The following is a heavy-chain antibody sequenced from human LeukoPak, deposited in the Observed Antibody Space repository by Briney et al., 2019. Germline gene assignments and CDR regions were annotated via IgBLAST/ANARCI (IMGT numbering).Heavy chain of an antibody. CDR1: GFTVTGNY. D-gene: IGHD6-19*01. CDR3: ARASGKGSGSGY. J-gene: IGHJ4*02. Sequence: GGSLRLSCAASGFTVTGNYMSWVRQAPGKGLEWVSVIYSDGSTYYADSVKGRFTISRDNPKNTLYFQMNSLRAEDTAVYYCARASGKGSGSGYWGQGTLVTVSS. CDR2: IYSDGST. V-gene: IGHV3-66*01.